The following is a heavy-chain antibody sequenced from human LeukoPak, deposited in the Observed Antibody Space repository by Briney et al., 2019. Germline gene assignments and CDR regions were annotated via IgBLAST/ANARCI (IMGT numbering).Heavy chain of an antibody. CDR2: MNSDASST. Sequence: GGSLRLSCVASGFTFTNYWMHWVRQGPGKGLVWVARMNSDASSTSYADSVRGRFTISRDNAKKTLYLQMNSLRAEDTAVYYCARGPDYGGPLRGQGTLVTVSP. J-gene: IGHJ4*02. V-gene: IGHV3-74*01. CDR3: ARGPDYGGPL. D-gene: IGHD4-23*01. CDR1: GFTFTNYW.